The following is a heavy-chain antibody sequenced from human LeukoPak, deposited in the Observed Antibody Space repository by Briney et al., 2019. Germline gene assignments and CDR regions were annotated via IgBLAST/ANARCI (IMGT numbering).Heavy chain of an antibody. CDR2: IDPSDSYT. D-gene: IGHD3-22*01. CDR3: ARHVPSQYYYDKGWFDP. CDR1: GYSFTSYW. V-gene: IGHV5-10-1*01. J-gene: IGHJ5*02. Sequence: GESLKISCKGSGYSFTSYWISWVRQMSGKGLEWMGRIDPSDSYTNYSPSFQGHVTISADKSISTAYLQWSSLKASDTAMYYCARHVPSQYYYDKGWFDPWGQGTLVTVSS.